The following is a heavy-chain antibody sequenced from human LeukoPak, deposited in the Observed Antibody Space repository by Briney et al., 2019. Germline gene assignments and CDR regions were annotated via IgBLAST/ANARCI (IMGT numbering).Heavy chain of an antibody. CDR2: VNHSGSP. D-gene: IGHD4-17*01. CDR3: ARQAVTVTTFKDHYYGLDV. Sequence: SDTLSLTCAVYGGSLTGYYWSWIRQSPGKGLEGIGEVNHSGSPSYNPSLKSRVTMLVDTSKNQFSLMLTSLTAADTSVYYCARQAVTVTTFKDHYYGLDVWGQGTTVTVSS. CDR1: GGSLTGYY. V-gene: IGHV4-34*01. J-gene: IGHJ6*02.